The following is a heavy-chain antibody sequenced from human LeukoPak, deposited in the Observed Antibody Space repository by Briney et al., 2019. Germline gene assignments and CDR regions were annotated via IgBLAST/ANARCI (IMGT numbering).Heavy chain of an antibody. CDR3: ARDGSYGDSYFDY. CDR1: GFTFSSYS. J-gene: IGHJ4*02. V-gene: IGHV3-21*01. Sequence: GGSLRLSCAASGFTFSSYSMNWVRQAPGKGLEWVSSISSSSSYIYYADSVKGRFTISRDNAKNSLYLQMNSLRAEDTAVYYCARDGSYGDSYFDYWGQGTLVTVSS. D-gene: IGHD4-17*01. CDR2: ISSSSSYI.